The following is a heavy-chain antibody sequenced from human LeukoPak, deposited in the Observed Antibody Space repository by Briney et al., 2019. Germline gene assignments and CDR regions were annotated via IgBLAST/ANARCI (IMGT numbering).Heavy chain of an antibody. CDR2: ISAYNGNT. V-gene: IGHV1-18*01. Sequence: ASVKVSCKASGYTFTSYGISWVRQAPGQGLEWMGWISAYNGNTNYAQKLQGRVTITADESTSTAYMELSSLRSEDTAVYHCARSDGNFDALFDYWGQGTLVTVSS. CDR1: GYTFTSYG. D-gene: IGHD3-9*01. CDR3: ARSDGNFDALFDY. J-gene: IGHJ4*02.